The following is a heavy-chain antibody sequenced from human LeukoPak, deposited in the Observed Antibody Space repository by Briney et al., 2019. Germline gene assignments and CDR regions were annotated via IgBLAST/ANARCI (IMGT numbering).Heavy chain of an antibody. D-gene: IGHD1-1*01. CDR3: ARHVGMTGTTYGY. CDR2: INPNSGGT. Sequence: ASVKVSCKASGYTFTGYYMHWVRQAPGQGLEWMGWINPNSGGTNYAQKFQGRVTMTRDTSISTAYMELSRLRSDDTAVYYCARHVGMTGTTYGYWGQGTLVTVSS. V-gene: IGHV1-2*02. J-gene: IGHJ4*02. CDR1: GYTFTGYY.